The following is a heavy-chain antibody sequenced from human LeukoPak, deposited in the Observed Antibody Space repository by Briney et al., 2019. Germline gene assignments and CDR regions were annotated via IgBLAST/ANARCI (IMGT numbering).Heavy chain of an antibody. J-gene: IGHJ1*01. D-gene: IGHD2-21*02. CDR2: INHSGST. CDR3: ASSDRDCGGDCYPRPLQH. CDR1: GGSFSGYY. Sequence: KPSETLSLTCAVYGGSFSGYYWSWIRQPPGKGLEWIGEINHSGSTNYNPSLKSRVTISVDTSKNQFSLKLSSVTAADTAVYYCASSDRDCGGDCYPRPLQHWGQGTLVTVSS. V-gene: IGHV4-34*01.